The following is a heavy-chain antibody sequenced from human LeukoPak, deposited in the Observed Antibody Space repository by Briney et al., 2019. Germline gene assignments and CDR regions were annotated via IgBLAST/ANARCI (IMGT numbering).Heavy chain of an antibody. Sequence: SETLSLTCTVSGGSISSSNYYWGWIRQPPGKGLEWIGSIFYSGSTYYNPSLKSRVTISVDKSKNQFSLKLSSVTAADTAVYYCAREERAYYGSGSLRFDPWGQGTLVTVSS. CDR3: AREERAYYGSGSLRFDP. J-gene: IGHJ5*02. D-gene: IGHD3-10*01. CDR2: IFYSGST. CDR1: GGSISSSNYY. V-gene: IGHV4-39*07.